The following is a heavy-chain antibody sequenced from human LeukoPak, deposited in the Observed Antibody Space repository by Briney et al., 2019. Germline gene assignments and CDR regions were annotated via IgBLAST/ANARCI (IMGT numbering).Heavy chain of an antibody. Sequence: ASVKVSCKASGYTFTSYGISWVRQAPGQGLEWMGGIIPIFGTANYAQKFQGRVTITTDESTSTAYMELSSLRSEDTAVYYCAMPSEGLRFLEWLGDAFDIWGQGTMVTVSS. CDR1: GYTFTSYG. V-gene: IGHV1-69*05. CDR2: IIPIFGTA. CDR3: AMPSEGLRFLEWLGDAFDI. J-gene: IGHJ3*02. D-gene: IGHD3-3*01.